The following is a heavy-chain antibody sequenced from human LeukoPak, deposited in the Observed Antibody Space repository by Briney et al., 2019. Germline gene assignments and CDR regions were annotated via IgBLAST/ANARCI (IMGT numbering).Heavy chain of an antibody. CDR3: AKEKMTTVPYFDY. CDR2: ISGSGGST. V-gene: IGHV3-23*01. CDR1: GLTFTSYA. J-gene: IGHJ4*02. Sequence: HTAGSLRLSWAASGLTFTSYAWSWVRQAPGKGLEWVSAISGSGGSTYYADSVKGRFTICRDNSKNTLYLQMNSLRAKETAVYYCAKEKMTTVPYFDYWGQGTLVTVSS. D-gene: IGHD4-17*01.